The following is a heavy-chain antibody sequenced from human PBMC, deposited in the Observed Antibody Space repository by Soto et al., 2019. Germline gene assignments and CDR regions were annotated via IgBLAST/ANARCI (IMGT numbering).Heavy chain of an antibody. D-gene: IGHD1-26*01. Sequence: ASVKVSCKPSGYSFSDYFIQWVRQAPGQGLEWVAWINPKTAATNYAKKFQGRVSLTWDTSSTTAYMELTRLRPDDTAVYYCARIKWGLNYYNGMDVWGQGTTVPVSS. CDR3: ARIKWGLNYYNGMDV. J-gene: IGHJ6*02. V-gene: IGHV1-2*02. CDR2: INPKTAAT. CDR1: GYSFSDYF.